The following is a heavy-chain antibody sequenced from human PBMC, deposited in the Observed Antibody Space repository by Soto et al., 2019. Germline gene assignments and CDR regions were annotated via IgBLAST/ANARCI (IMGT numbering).Heavy chain of an antibody. CDR2: IYYSGST. CDR3: ARADITMVRGVTTTNFDY. V-gene: IGHV4-31*03. CDR1: GGSISSGGYY. J-gene: IGHJ4*02. D-gene: IGHD3-10*01. Sequence: PSETLSLTCTVSGGSISSGGYYWSWIRQHPGKGLEWIGYIYYSGSTYYNPSLKSRVTISVDTSKNQFSLKLSSVTAADTAVYYCARADITMVRGVTTTNFDYWGQGTLVTVSS.